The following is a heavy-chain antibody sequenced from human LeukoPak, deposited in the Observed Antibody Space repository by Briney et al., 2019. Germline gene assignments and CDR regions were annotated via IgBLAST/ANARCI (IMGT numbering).Heavy chain of an antibody. Sequence: GGSLRLSCAASGFTFRNYAMSWVRRAPGKGLEWVSAISGTGVNTYYADSVKGRFTISRDNSKNTLYVQMNSLRVEDTAVYYCAKSLSIVVVPAAFMDVWGKGTTVTVSS. J-gene: IGHJ6*03. D-gene: IGHD2-2*01. V-gene: IGHV3-23*01. CDR1: GFTFRNYA. CDR2: ISGTGVNT. CDR3: AKSLSIVVVPAAFMDV.